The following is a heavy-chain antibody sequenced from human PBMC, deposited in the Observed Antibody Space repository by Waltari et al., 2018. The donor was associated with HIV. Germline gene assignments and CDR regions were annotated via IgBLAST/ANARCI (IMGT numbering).Heavy chain of an antibody. CDR3: ASTYYYDSSGYIHPPFDY. Sequence: QLQLQESGPGLVKPSETLSLTCTVSGGSISSSSYYWGWIRQPPGKGLEWIGSIYYSGSTYYNPSLKSRVTISVDTSKNQFSLKLSSVTAADTAVYYCASTYYYDSSGYIHPPFDYWGQGTLVTVSS. CDR1: GGSISSSSYY. CDR2: IYYSGST. V-gene: IGHV4-39*01. J-gene: IGHJ4*02. D-gene: IGHD3-22*01.